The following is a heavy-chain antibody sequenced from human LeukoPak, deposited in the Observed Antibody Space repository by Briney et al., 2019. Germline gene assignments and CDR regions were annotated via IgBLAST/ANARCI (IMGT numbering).Heavy chain of an antibody. CDR2: TSSSDAGT. CDR1: GFALSSYA. V-gene: IGHV3-23*01. CDR3: ARAPATSCRGAFCYPFDI. J-gene: IGHJ4*02. Sequence: GGSLRLSCAASGFALSSYAMSWVRQAPGKWLEWVSATSSSDAGTYHAESVRGRFTISRDNSKNTLYLQMNSLRADDAAVYYCARAPATSCRGAFCYPFDIWGQGTLVTVSS. D-gene: IGHD2-15*01.